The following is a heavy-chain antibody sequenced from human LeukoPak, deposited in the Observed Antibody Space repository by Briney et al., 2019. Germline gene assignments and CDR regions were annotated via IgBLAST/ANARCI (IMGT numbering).Heavy chain of an antibody. D-gene: IGHD1-7*01. Sequence: SETLSLTCTVSGGSISSYYWSWIRQPPGKGLEWIGYIYYSGSTNYNPSLKSRVTISVDTSKNQFSLKLSSVTAADTAVYCCARGAQAYNWNYGAFDIWGQGTMVTVSS. CDR2: IYYSGST. CDR1: GGSISSYY. CDR3: ARGAQAYNWNYGAFDI. V-gene: IGHV4-59*01. J-gene: IGHJ3*02.